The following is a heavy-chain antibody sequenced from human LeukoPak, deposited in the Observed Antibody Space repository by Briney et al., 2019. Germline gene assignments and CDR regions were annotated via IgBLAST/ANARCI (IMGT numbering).Heavy chain of an antibody. CDR2: ISSIFGTE. J-gene: IGHJ6*03. Sequence: ASVKVSCKASGGTFSSYAISWVRQAGGEGLEWMGGISSIFGTENYAQKFQGRVTIPTDEYTSTAYMELSSLRFEDTAVYYCASNMDLPVGASHYYYYMDGWGKATPVPVSS. CDR1: GGTFSSYA. CDR3: ASNMDLPVGASHYYYYMDG. V-gene: IGHV1-69*05. D-gene: IGHD1-26*01.